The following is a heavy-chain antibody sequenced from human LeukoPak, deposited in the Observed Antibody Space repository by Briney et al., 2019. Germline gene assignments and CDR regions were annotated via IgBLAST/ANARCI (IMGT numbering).Heavy chain of an antibody. V-gene: IGHV1-69*13. Sequence: GASVKVSCKASGYTFTSYGISWVRQAPGQGLEWMGGIIPIFGTANYAQNFQGRVTITADESTSTAYMELSSLRSEDTAVYYCAREGDYAPSHNWFDPWGQGTLVTVSS. D-gene: IGHD4-17*01. CDR3: AREGDYAPSHNWFDP. CDR2: IIPIFGTA. CDR1: GYTFTSYG. J-gene: IGHJ5*02.